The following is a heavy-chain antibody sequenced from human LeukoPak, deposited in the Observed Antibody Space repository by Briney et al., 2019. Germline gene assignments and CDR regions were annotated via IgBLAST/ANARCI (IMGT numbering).Heavy chain of an antibody. CDR1: GGTFSSYA. D-gene: IGHD1-7*01. V-gene: IGHV1-69*05. CDR3: ARDNYAGANWFDP. CDR2: IIPIFGTA. Sequence: SVKVSCKASGGTFSSYAISWVRQAPGQGLEWMGGIIPIFGTANYAQKFQGRVTITTDESTSTAYMELSSLRYEDTAVYYCARDNYAGANWFDPWGQGTLVTVSS. J-gene: IGHJ5*02.